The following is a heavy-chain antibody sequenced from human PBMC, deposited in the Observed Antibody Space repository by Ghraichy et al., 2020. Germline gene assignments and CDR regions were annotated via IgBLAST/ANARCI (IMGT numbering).Heavy chain of an antibody. J-gene: IGHJ1*01. D-gene: IGHD3-9*01. CDR3: ASGVAGYFDWFLTLPANAQYFQQ. Sequence: GGSLRLSCAASGFTFSSYSMNWVRQAPGKGLEWVSSISSSSSYIYYADSVKGRFTISRDNAKNSLYLQMNSLRAEDTAVYYCASGVAGYFDWFLTLPANAQYFQQWVQGTLVTVSS. CDR1: GFTFSSYS. CDR2: ISSSSSYI. V-gene: IGHV3-21*01.